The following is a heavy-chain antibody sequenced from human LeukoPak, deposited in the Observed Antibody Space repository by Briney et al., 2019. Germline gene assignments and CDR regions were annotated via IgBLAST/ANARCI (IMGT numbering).Heavy chain of an antibody. J-gene: IGHJ4*02. D-gene: IGHD3-3*01. CDR3: VKLSYDFWSGSFDS. CDR2: ISGSGSST. V-gene: IGHV3-23*01. CDR1: GFTFSSYA. Sequence: GGSLRLSCAASGFTFSSYAMMWLRQAPGKGLEWVSGISGSGSSTYYADSVKGRFTISRDNSKNTLFLQMNSLRAEDTAVYYCVKLSYDFWSGSFDSWGQGTLVTVSS.